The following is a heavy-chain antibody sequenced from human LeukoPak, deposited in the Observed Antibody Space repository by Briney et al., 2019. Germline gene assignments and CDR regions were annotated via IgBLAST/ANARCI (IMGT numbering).Heavy chain of an antibody. CDR3: AIHIVVVPAAKKKNWFDP. CDR1: GGSFSGYY. D-gene: IGHD2-2*01. V-gene: IGHV4-34*01. Sequence: SETLSLTCAVYGGSFSGYYWSWIRQPPGKGLEWIGEINNSGSTNYSPSLKSRVTISVDTSKNQFSLKLSSVTAADTAVYYCAIHIVVVPAAKKKNWFDPWGQGTLVTVSS. CDR2: INNSGST. J-gene: IGHJ5*02.